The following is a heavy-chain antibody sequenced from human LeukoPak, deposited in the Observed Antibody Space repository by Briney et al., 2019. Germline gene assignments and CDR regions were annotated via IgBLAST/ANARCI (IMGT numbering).Heavy chain of an antibody. CDR1: GGSISPLY. CDR2: IYYSGTT. J-gene: IGHJ5*02. CDR3: ARQGSMTRGGYWLDP. Sequence: SETLSLTCTVSGGSISPLYWSWIRQPPGKGLEFIGYIYYSGTTNYNPSLKSRVTLSVDTSKNQFSLKLSSVTVADTAVYFCARQGSMTRGGYWLDPWGQGTLVIVSS. V-gene: IGHV4-59*08. D-gene: IGHD3-10*01.